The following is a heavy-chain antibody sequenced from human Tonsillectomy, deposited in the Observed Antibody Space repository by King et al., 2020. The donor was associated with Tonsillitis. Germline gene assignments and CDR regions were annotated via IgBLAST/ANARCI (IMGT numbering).Heavy chain of an antibody. J-gene: IGHJ4*02. CDR3: ARDLLESVAVYFFAN. CDR2: INPNSGDT. D-gene: IGHD6-19*01. V-gene: IGHV1-2*02. Sequence: VQLVQSGAEVKKPGASVKVSCETSGYTFTDYFIHWVRQAPGQGLEWMRWINPNSGDTNFAQRFQGRVTMTRDTSISTAYMELSSLRSDDTAVYYCARDLLESVAVYFFANWGQGTLVTVSS. CDR1: GYTFTDYF.